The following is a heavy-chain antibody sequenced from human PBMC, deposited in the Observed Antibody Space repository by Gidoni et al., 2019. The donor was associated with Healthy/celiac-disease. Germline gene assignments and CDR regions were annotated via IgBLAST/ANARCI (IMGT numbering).Heavy chain of an antibody. V-gene: IGHV4-34*01. CDR2: INHSGST. D-gene: IGHD3-3*01. J-gene: IGHJ4*02. CDR3: ARGPIFGVVIIRYFDY. CDR1: VGSCSGYY. Sequence: QVQLQQWGAGLWKPSETRSLSCDVCVGSCSGYYWSWIRQPPGKGLERIGEINHSGSTNYNPSLKSRVTISVDTSKNQFSLKLSSVTAADTAVYYCARGPIFGVVIIRYFDYWGQGTLVTVSS.